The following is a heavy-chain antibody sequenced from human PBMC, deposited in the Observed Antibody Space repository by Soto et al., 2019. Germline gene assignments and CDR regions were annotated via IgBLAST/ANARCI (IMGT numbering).Heavy chain of an antibody. CDR1: GGSISSGGYS. CDR3: ARATTVTHSGWFDP. V-gene: IGHV4-30-2*01. Sequence: ASETLSLTCAVSGGSISSGGYSWSWIRQPPGKGLEWIGYIYHSGSTYYNPSLKSRVTISVDRSKNQFSLKLSSVTAADTAVYYCARATTVTHSGWFDPWGQGTLVTVSS. D-gene: IGHD4-4*01. J-gene: IGHJ5*02. CDR2: IYHSGST.